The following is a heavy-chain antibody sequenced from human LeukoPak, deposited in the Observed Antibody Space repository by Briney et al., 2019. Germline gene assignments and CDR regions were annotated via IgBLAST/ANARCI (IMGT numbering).Heavy chain of an antibody. CDR3: ARHGRYFDDQFDY. CDR1: GGSISSSSYY. CDR2: IYYSGST. D-gene: IGHD3-9*01. Sequence: SETLSLTCTVSGGSISSSSYYWGWIRQPPGKGLEWIGSIYYSGSTYYNPSLKSRVTISVDTPKNQFSLKLSSVTAADTAVYYCARHGRYFDDQFDYWGQGTLVTVSS. J-gene: IGHJ4*02. V-gene: IGHV4-39*01.